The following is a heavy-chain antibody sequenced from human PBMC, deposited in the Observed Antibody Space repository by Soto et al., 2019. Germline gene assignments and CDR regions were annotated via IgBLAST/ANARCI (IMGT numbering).Heavy chain of an antibody. V-gene: IGHV3-23*01. CDR2: ISGSGGST. CDR3: GKGSAATNYFYYATDV. J-gene: IGHJ6*02. CDR1: GFTFGIHA. D-gene: IGHD2-15*01. Sequence: GGSLRLSCAASGFTFGIHAMSWVRQAPGKGLEWVSFISGSGGSTYYADSVKGRFTISRDNSKKTLYLQMNSLRGEDTAVYYCGKGSAATNYFYYATDVWGQGXTVTVSS.